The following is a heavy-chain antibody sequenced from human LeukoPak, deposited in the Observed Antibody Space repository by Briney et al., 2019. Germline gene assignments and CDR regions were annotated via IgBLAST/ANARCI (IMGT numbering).Heavy chain of an antibody. CDR2: IYYSGST. CDR3: ARRPTGDPKFDY. J-gene: IGHJ4*02. CDR1: GDSVSSRTYY. V-gene: IGHV4-39*01. D-gene: IGHD7-27*01. Sequence: SETLSLTCTVSGDSVSSRTYYWGWIRQPPGKGLEWIGSIYYSGSTYYNPSLKSRFTISVDTSKNRFSLKLSTVTAADTAVYYCARRPTGDPKFDYWGQGTLVTVSS.